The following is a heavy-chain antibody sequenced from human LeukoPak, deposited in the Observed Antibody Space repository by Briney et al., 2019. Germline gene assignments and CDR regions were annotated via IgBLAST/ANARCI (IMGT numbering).Heavy chain of an antibody. J-gene: IGHJ4*02. Sequence: GGSLRLSCAPSGFTFSTYAMHWVRHAPGKGMEWLAVISYDGSSKYYADSVKGRFTISRDNAKNTLYLQMNSLRAEDTAVYYCARDVYYGSGSPRLDYWGQGTLVTVSS. CDR1: GFTFSTYA. CDR3: ARDVYYGSGSPRLDY. D-gene: IGHD3-10*01. V-gene: IGHV3-30*04. CDR2: ISYDGSSK.